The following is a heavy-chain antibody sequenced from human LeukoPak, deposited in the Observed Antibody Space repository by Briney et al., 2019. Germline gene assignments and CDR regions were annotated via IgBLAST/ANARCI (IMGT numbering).Heavy chain of an antibody. CDR1: GYTFTSYA. V-gene: IGHV1-46*01. Sequence: ASVKVSCKASGYTFTSYAMNWVRQAPGQGLEWMGIINPSGGSTSYAQKFQGRVTMTRDTSTSTVYMELSSLRSEDTAVYYCARGIPPGAGQWLIVGIDYWGQGTLVTVSS. CDR3: ARGIPPGAGQWLIVGIDY. J-gene: IGHJ4*02. D-gene: IGHD6-19*01. CDR2: INPSGGST.